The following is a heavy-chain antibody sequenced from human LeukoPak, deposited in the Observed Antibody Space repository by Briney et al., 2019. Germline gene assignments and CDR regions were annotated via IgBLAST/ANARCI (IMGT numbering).Heavy chain of an antibody. CDR2: IIPIFGIA. D-gene: IGHD1-14*01. Sequence: ASVKVSCKASGVTSSTYAISWVRQAPGQGLEWMGRIIPIFGIANYAQKFQGRVTITADKSTGTAYVDLSSLRSDDTAVYYCASVYTWGQGTLVTVSS. V-gene: IGHV1-69*04. CDR1: GVTSSTYA. J-gene: IGHJ5*02. CDR3: ASVYT.